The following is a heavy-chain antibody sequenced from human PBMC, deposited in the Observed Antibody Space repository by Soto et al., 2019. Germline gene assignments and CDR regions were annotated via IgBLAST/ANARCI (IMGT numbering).Heavy chain of an antibody. J-gene: IGHJ5*02. Sequence: PSETLSLTCTVSGGSISSYYWSWIRQPPGKGLEWIGYIYYSGSTNYNPSLKSRVTISLDSAKNQFSLKLSSVTAADTAVYYCARARQYYDCELDPWGQGTLVTVSS. CDR3: ARARQYYDCELDP. V-gene: IGHV4-59*08. CDR2: IYYSGST. D-gene: IGHD3-22*01. CDR1: GGSISSYY.